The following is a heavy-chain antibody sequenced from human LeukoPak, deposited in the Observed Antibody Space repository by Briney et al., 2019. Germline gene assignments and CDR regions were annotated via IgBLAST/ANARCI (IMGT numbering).Heavy chain of an antibody. D-gene: IGHD3-22*01. CDR3: ARGPWDSSGYPFDY. CDR2: INHSGST. CDR1: GGSFSGYY. Sequence: SETLTLTCAVYGGSFSGYYWSWIRQPPGKGLEWIGEINHSGSTNYNPSLKSRVTISVDTSKNQFSLKLSSVTAADTAVYYCARGPWDSSGYPFDYWGQGTLVTVSS. V-gene: IGHV4-34*01. J-gene: IGHJ4*02.